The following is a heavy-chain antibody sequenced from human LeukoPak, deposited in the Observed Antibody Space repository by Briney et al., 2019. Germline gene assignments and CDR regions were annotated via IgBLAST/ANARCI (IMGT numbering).Heavy chain of an antibody. CDR3: AKGAFRDQVQGYYYMDV. CDR1: GFTFSSYW. J-gene: IGHJ6*03. Sequence: PGGSLRLSCAASGFTFSSYWMSWVRQARGKGVEWVANIKQDGSEKYYVDSVKGRFIISRDNAKNSLYLQMNSLRAEDTAVYYCAKGAFRDQVQGYYYMDVWGKGTTVTVSS. V-gene: IGHV3-7*01. D-gene: IGHD3-10*01. CDR2: IKQDGSEK.